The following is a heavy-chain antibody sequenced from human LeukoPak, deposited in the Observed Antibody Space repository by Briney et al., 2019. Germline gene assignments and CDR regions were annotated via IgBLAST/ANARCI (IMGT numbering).Heavy chain of an antibody. D-gene: IGHD3-10*01. J-gene: IGHJ4*02. Sequence: PGGSLRLSCAASGFTFSSYGMHWVRQAPGKGLEWVAFIRYDGSNKYYADSVKGRFTISRDNSKNTLYLQMNSLRAEDAAVYHCAKRGPVVRGVIIPNFDYWGQGTLVTVSS. CDR1: GFTFSSYG. CDR3: AKRGPVVRGVIIPNFDY. CDR2: IRYDGSNK. V-gene: IGHV3-30*02.